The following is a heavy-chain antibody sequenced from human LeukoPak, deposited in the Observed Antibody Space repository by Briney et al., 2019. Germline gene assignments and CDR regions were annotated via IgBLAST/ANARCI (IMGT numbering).Heavy chain of an antibody. CDR3: AKLGIVVVVAATTWFDP. J-gene: IGHJ5*02. CDR2: ISGSGGST. D-gene: IGHD2-15*01. V-gene: IGHV3-23*01. CDR1: GFTFSSYA. Sequence: GGSLTLSSAASGFTFSSYAMSWVRQAPGKGLEWVSDISGSGGSTYYADSVKGRFTISRDNSKNTLYLQMNSLRAEDTAVYYCAKLGIVVVVAATTWFDPWGQGTLVTVSP.